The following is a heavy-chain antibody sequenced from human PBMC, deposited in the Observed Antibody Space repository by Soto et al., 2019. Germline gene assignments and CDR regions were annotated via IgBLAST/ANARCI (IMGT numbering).Heavy chain of an antibody. Sequence: QVQLQESGPGLVKPSQTLSLTCTVSGGSISSGDYYWSWIRQPPGKGLEWIGYIYYSGSTYYNPSLKSRVTISVDTSKNQFSLKPSSVTAADTAVYYCARDGSAARPYYYGMDVWGQGTTVTVSS. CDR2: IYYSGST. CDR3: ARDGSAARPYYYGMDV. V-gene: IGHV4-30-4*01. CDR1: GGSISSGDYY. D-gene: IGHD6-6*01. J-gene: IGHJ6*02.